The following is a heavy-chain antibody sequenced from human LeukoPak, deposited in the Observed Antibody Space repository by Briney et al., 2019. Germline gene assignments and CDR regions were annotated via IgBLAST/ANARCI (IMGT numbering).Heavy chain of an antibody. CDR2: IYTSGST. V-gene: IGHV4-4*07. Sequence: PSETLSLTCTVSGGSISSYYWSWIRQPAGKGLEWIGRIYTSGSTNYNPSLKSRVTISVDTSKNQFSLKLSSVTAADTAVYYCARGGAAAGTKGAFDIWGQGTMVTVSS. CDR1: GGSISSYY. CDR3: ARGGAAAGTKGAFDI. J-gene: IGHJ3*02. D-gene: IGHD6-13*01.